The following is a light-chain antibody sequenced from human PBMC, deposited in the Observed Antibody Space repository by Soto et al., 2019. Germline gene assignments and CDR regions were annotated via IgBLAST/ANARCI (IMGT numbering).Light chain of an antibody. Sequence: QLVLTQSPSASASLGASVKLTCTLSSGHSSYAIAWHQQQPEKGPRYLMKLNSDGSHTKGDEIPDRFSGSSSGAERYLTISSLQSEDEADYYCQTSGTGYWVFGGETKLTVL. CDR2: LNSDGSH. J-gene: IGLJ3*02. CDR3: QTSGTGYWV. CDR1: SGHSSYA. V-gene: IGLV4-69*01.